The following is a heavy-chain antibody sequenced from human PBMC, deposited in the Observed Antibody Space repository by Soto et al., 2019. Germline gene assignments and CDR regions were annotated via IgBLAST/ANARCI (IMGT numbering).Heavy chain of an antibody. V-gene: IGHV1-2*02. CDR3: ARDVVGPIFGVVIIRNDYSDY. J-gene: IGHJ4*02. CDR2: INPNSGGT. Sequence: GASVKVSCKASGYTFTGYYMHWVRQAPGQGLEWMGWINPNSGGTNYAQKFQGRVTMTRDTSISTAYMELSRLRSDDTAVYYCARDVVGPIFGVVIIRNDYSDYWGQGTLVTVSS. CDR1: GYTFTGYY. D-gene: IGHD3-3*01.